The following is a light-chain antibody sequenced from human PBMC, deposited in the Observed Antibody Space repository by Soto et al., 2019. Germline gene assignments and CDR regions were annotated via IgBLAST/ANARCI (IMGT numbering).Light chain of an antibody. CDR2: DVS. J-gene: IGLJ1*01. CDR3: CSYAGSYTLV. Sequence: QSVLTQPRSVSGSPGQSVTISCTGTSGDVGVYNYVSWYQQYPGKAPKIMIYDVSKRPSGVPDRFSGSKSDNTASLTISGLQAEDEADYYCCSYAGSYTLVFXIGTKVTVL. V-gene: IGLV2-11*01. CDR1: SGDVGVYNY.